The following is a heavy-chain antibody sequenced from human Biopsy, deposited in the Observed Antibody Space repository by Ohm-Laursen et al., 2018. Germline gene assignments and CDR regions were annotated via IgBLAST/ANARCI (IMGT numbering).Heavy chain of an antibody. CDR2: TFYRGST. D-gene: IGHD3-22*01. CDR3: ARDYDTSGYYYVS. V-gene: IGHV4-39*01. J-gene: IGHJ5*02. CDR1: GGSISSGGSY. Sequence: SETLSLTCAVSGGSISSGGSYWGWIRQPPGKGLEWIGSTFYRGSTHYKPSLKSRVNISVDTSKNQFSLKLNSVTAADTAVYYCARDYDTSGYYYVSWGQGTLVTVSS.